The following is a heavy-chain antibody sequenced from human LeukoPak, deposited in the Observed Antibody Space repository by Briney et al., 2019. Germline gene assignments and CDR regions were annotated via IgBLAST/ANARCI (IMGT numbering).Heavy chain of an antibody. J-gene: IGHJ4*02. V-gene: IGHV1-18*01. CDR2: ISVYDGKT. D-gene: IGHD2-21*01. Sequence: ASVKVSCKASGYTFSDYGINWVRQAPGQGLEWMGWISVYDGKTNYLQRLQGRVTMTTDTSTNTSYMELRSLKSDDAAVYYCARDYCRGDGCHHALGYWGQGTLVTVSS. CDR1: GYTFSDYG. CDR3: ARDYCRGDGCHHALGY.